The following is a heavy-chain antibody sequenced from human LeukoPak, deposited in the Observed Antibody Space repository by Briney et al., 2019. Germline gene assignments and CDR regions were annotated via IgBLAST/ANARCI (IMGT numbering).Heavy chain of an antibody. Sequence: PSETLSLTCAVSGGSFSGYYWTWIRQPPGKGLEWIGEIGHSGSSNYKASLNSRVTISVDTSKNQFSLKLSSVTAADTAVYYCARGPMRGWFDPWSQGTLVTVSS. CDR2: IGHSGSS. CDR3: ARGPMRGWFDP. CDR1: GGSFSGYY. J-gene: IGHJ5*02. V-gene: IGHV4-34*01.